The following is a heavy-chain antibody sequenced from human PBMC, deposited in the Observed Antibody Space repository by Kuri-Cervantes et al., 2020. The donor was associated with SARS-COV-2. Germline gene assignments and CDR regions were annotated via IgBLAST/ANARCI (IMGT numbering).Heavy chain of an antibody. D-gene: IGHD4-17*01. CDR1: GFTFSSYG. CDR2: ISYDGSNK. V-gene: IGHV3-30*18. CDR3: AKAKTTVTTFDY. J-gene: IGHJ4*02. Sequence: GESRKISCAASGFTFSSYGMHWVRQAPGKGLEWVAVISYDGSNKYYADSVKGRFTISRDNSKNTLYLQMNSLRAEDTAVYYCAKAKTTVTTFDYWGQGTLVTVSS.